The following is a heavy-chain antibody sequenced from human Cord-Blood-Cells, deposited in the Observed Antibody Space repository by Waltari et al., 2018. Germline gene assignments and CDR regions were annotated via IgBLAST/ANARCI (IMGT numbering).Heavy chain of an antibody. Sequence: EVQLVQYGAEVKKPGESLKISCKGSGYSFTSYWIGWVRQMPGKGLEWMEITYPVNFYTRYSPSFQRQVPISADNSISTAYLQWCSLKASDTAMYYCARRMIVVVDRDWYFDLWGRDTLVTVSS. D-gene: IGHD3-22*01. CDR3: ARRMIVVVDRDWYFDL. CDR2: TYPVNFYT. CDR1: GYSFTSYW. J-gene: IGHJ2*01. V-gene: IGHV5-51*01.